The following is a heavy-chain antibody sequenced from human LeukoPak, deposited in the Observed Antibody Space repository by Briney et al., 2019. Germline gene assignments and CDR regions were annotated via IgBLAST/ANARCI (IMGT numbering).Heavy chain of an antibody. CDR3: AKVPAATRYYFDY. CDR2: ISGSGGST. V-gene: IGHV3-23*01. D-gene: IGHD2-2*01. Sequence: GGSLRLSCAASGFAFSSYAMSWVRQAPGKGLEWVSAISGSGGSTYYADSVKGRFTISRDNSKNTLYLQMNSLRAEDTAVYYCAKVPAATRYYFDYWGQGTLVTVSS. J-gene: IGHJ4*02. CDR1: GFAFSSYA.